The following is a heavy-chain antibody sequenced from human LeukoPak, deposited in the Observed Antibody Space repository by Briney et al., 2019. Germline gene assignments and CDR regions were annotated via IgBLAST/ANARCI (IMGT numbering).Heavy chain of an antibody. D-gene: IGHD3-3*01. V-gene: IGHV3-48*04. CDR1: GFTFSSYS. J-gene: IGHJ4*02. Sequence: PGGSLRLSCAASGFTFSSYSMNWVRQAPGKGLEWVSYISRSSSTIYYADSVKGRFTISRDNAKNSLYLQMNSLRAEDTAVYYCASGVLRFLEWSKGVFDYWGQGTLVTVSS. CDR3: ASGVLRFLEWSKGVFDY. CDR2: ISRSSSTI.